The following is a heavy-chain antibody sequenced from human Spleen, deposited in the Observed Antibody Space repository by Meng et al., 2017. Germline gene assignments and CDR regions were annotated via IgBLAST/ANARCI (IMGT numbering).Heavy chain of an antibody. Sequence: SETLSLTCAVYGGSFSAYYWSWIRQPPGKGLEWIGYIYYSGTSSYNPSLESRVTISLDTSTNQFSLKLSSVTTADTAVYYCARDSSVDYYYYGMDVWGQGAPVTVSS. CDR3: ARDSSVDYYYYGMDV. V-gene: IGHV4-59*01. J-gene: IGHJ6*02. CDR1: GGSFSAYY. CDR2: IYYSGTS.